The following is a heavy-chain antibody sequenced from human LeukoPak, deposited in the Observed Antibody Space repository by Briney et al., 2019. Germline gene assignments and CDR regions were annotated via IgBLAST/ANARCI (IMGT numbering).Heavy chain of an antibody. D-gene: IGHD4-17*01. CDR1: RFTFSSYE. CDR3: ARLDYGDYRGAFDI. CDR2: ISSSGSTI. J-gene: IGHJ3*02. V-gene: IGHV3-48*03. Sequence: PGGSLRLSCAASRFTFSSYEMNWVRQAPGKGLEWVSYISSSGSTIYYADSVKGRFTISRDNAKNSLYLQMNSLRAEDTAVYYCARLDYGDYRGAFDIWGQGTMVTVSS.